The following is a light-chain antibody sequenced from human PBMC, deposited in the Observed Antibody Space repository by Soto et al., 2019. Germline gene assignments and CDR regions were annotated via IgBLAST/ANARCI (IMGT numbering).Light chain of an antibody. CDR3: QSYDNSLSASV. CDR2: GNT. J-gene: IGLJ3*02. CDR1: NSNIGSNT. Sequence: QSVLTQPPSASGTPGQRVTISCSGSNSNIGSNTVNWYQQLPGTAPKLLLYGNTNRPSGVPDRFSGSKSGSSASLAISGLQAEDEADYYCQSYDNSLSASVFGGGTKLTVL. V-gene: IGLV1-44*01.